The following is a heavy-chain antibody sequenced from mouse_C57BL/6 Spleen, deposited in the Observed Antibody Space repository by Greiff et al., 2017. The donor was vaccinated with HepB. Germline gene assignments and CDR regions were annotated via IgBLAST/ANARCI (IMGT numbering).Heavy chain of an antibody. V-gene: IGHV1-50*01. J-gene: IGHJ2*01. D-gene: IGHD1-1*01. CDR1: GYTFTRSC. CDR2: IDPSDSYT. Sequence: VQLQQPGAELVKPGASVTLSCTASGYTFTRSCLQWVTQRPGQGLAWIGEIDPSDSYTNYNQKFKGKATLTVDTSSSTAYMQLSSLTSEDSAVYYCARETTGDYWGQGTTRTVSS. CDR3: ARETTGDY.